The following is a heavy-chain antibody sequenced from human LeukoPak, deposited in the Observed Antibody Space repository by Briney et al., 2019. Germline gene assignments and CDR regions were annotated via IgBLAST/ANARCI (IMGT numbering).Heavy chain of an antibody. V-gene: IGHV3-23*01. D-gene: IGHD2-2*02. J-gene: IGHJ4*02. Sequence: GGSLRLSCAASGFMFSSYAMSWVRQAPGKGLEWVSVISGSGTGTYYADSVKGRFTISRDNAKNSLYLQMNSLRAEDTAVYYCARGGDCSSTSCYTGMNDYWGQGTLVTVSS. CDR1: GFMFSSYA. CDR2: ISGSGTGT. CDR3: ARGGDCSSTSCYTGMNDY.